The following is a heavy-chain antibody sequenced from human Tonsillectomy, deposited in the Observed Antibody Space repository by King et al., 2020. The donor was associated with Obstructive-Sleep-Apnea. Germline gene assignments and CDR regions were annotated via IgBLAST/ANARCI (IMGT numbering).Heavy chain of an antibody. CDR1: GGSISSGDYY. CDR3: ASFPSSGYSGPHFDY. CDR2: IYYSGCT. D-gene: IGHD3-3*01. J-gene: IGHJ4*02. V-gene: IGHV4-30-4*01. Sequence: QLQESCPGLVKPSQTLSLTCTVSGGSISSGDYYWSWIRPPPGKGLEWIGYIYYSGCTYYNPSLNSRVTISVDTSKNQFSLKLSSVTAADTAVYYCASFPSSGYSGPHFDYWGQGTLVTVSS.